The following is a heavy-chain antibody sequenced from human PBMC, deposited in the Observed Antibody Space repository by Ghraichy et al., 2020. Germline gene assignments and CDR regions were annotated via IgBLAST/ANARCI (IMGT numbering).Heavy chain of an antibody. CDR3: VRTASGACDS. D-gene: IGHD3-10*01. V-gene: IGHV3-74*01. CDR2: LNSEEGDI. Sequence: GGSLRLSCAASGVIFRNNWVHWVRQAPGRGPVWVSHLNSEEGDISYAGSGKGRFTISRDNAKNTLYLQMNSLRAEDTAVYYCVRTASGACDSWGQGTLVTVSS. CDR1: GVIFRNNW. J-gene: IGHJ4*02.